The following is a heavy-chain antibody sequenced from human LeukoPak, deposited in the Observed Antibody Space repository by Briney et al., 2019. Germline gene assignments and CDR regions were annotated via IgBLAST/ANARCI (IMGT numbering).Heavy chain of an antibody. V-gene: IGHV4-59*01. CDR2: IYYGESA. CDR1: GVSITSYY. J-gene: IGHJ4*02. D-gene: IGHD6-13*01. Sequence: SETLSLTCAVSGVSITSYYWSWIRQPPGKGLEWIGYIYYGESANYNPSLKSQVTISVDTSKNQFSLKLRSVTAADTAIYYCARNRGIAAKFDSWGQGTLVTVSP. CDR3: ARNRGIAAKFDS.